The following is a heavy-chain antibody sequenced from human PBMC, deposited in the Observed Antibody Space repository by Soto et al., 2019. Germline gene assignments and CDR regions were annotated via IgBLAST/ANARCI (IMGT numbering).Heavy chain of an antibody. CDR2: INAGNGDT. Sequence: QVQLVQSGAEMKKPGASVKLSCKTSGINYNTYAIHWVRQAPGQGLEGMGWINAGNGDTRYSQNFQGRVTLTRHTHASTDYMGLDSMKSEDTGVYYCARAISGYVTWGQGTLVTVSS. J-gene: IGHJ4*02. CDR3: ARAISGYVT. D-gene: IGHD5-12*01. V-gene: IGHV1-3*01. CDR1: GINYNTYA.